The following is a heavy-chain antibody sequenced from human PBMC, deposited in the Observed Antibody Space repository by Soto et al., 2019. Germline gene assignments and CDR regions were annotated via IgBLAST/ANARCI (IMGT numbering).Heavy chain of an antibody. CDR1: GGSISSYY. CDR2: IYYSGST. Sequence: QVQLQESGPGLVKPSETLSLTCTVSGGSISSYYWSWIRQPPGKGLEWIGYIYYSGSTNYNPSLKSRVTISVDTSKNQFSLKLSSVTAADTAVYYCARVGRSEVGAYAFEIWGQGTMVTVSS. D-gene: IGHD1-26*01. CDR3: ARVGRSEVGAYAFEI. J-gene: IGHJ3*02. V-gene: IGHV4-59*01.